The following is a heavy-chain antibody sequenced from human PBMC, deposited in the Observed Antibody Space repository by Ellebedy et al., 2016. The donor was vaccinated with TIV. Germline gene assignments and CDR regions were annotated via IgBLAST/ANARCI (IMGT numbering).Heavy chain of an antibody. CDR3: ARSVAGFFDY. V-gene: IGHV4-61*01. CDR1: GGSVSSGSYY. Sequence: MPSETLSLTCTVSGGSVSSGSYYRSWIRQPPGKGLEWIGYIYYSGSTNYNPSLKSRVTISVDTSKNQFSLKLSSVTAADTAVYYCARSVAGFFDYWGQGTLVTVSS. J-gene: IGHJ4*02. D-gene: IGHD6-19*01. CDR2: IYYSGST.